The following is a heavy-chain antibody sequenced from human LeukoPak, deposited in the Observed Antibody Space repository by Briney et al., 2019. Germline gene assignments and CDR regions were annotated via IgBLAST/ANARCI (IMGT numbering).Heavy chain of an antibody. D-gene: IGHD3-10*01. CDR1: GGSIISSSYY. J-gene: IGHJ4*02. Sequence: PSETLSLTCSVSGGSIISSSYYWGWIRQPPGKGLEWIGSIYYSGSTSYSPSLKSRVTISLDTSKNQFSLKVTSVTAADTAVYYCARRRHYYGSGSGYFDYWGQGTLVTVSS. CDR3: ARRRHYYGSGSGYFDY. CDR2: IYYSGST. V-gene: IGHV4-39*01.